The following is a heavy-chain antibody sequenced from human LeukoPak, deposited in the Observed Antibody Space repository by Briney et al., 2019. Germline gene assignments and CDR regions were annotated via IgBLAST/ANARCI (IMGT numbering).Heavy chain of an antibody. CDR3: ARGDPHADL. CDR2: ITISGQTK. Sequence: PGGSLRLSCAASGFAFSTYEMSWVRQAPGKGLEWIADITISGQTKNYADSVKGRFTISRDNAISSLYLQMNSLRVEDTGVFYCARGDPHADLWGQGTLVTVSS. V-gene: IGHV3-48*03. CDR1: GFAFSTYE. J-gene: IGHJ5*02.